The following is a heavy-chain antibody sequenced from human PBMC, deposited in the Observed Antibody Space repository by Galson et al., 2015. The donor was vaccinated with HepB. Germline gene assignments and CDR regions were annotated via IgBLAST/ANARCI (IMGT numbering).Heavy chain of an antibody. V-gene: IGHV1-8*01. Sequence: SVKVSCKASGYTFTSYDINWVRQATGQGLEWMGWMNPNSGNTGYAQKFQGRVTMTRNTSISTAYMELSSLRSEDTAVYYCVRGIVATTLYYYYGMDVWGQGTTVTVSS. D-gene: IGHD5-12*01. CDR2: MNPNSGNT. CDR3: VRGIVATTLYYYYGMDV. J-gene: IGHJ6*02. CDR1: GYTFTSYD.